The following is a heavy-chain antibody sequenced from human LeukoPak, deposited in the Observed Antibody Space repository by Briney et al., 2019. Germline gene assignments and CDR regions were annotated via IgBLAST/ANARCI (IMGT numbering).Heavy chain of an antibody. CDR3: ARDRSNNPYYFYYMDV. Sequence: KSSETLSLTCTVSGGSISNINYYWCWIRQPPGKGLEWIGSIHYSRGTHYNPSLKSRVTISVDTSKNQFSLRLSSVSAADTALYYCARDRSNNPYYFYYMDVWGRGTTVTVSS. CDR1: GGSISNINYY. J-gene: IGHJ6*03. V-gene: IGHV4-39*07. CDR2: IHYSRGT. D-gene: IGHD1/OR15-1a*01.